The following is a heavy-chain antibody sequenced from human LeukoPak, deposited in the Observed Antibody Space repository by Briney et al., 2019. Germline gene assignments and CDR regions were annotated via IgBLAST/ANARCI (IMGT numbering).Heavy chain of an antibody. Sequence: ASVKVSCKASGYTFTSYYMEWVRQAPGQGLEWMGRINPNGGSTSYAQKFQGRVTMTRDTSTSTVYMELSSLRSEDTAVYYCATLYCSSPSCYEDYWGQGPLVTVSS. J-gene: IGHJ4*02. V-gene: IGHV1-46*01. D-gene: IGHD2-2*01. CDR1: GYTFTSYY. CDR3: ATLYCSSPSCYEDY. CDR2: INPNGGST.